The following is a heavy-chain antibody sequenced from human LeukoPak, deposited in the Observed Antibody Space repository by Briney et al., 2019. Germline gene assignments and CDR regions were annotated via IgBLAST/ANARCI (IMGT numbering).Heavy chain of an antibody. CDR3: ARSLDYYDSSGYYYYFDI. CDR2: FDPEDGET. J-gene: IGHJ4*02. V-gene: IGHV1-24*01. CDR1: GYTLTELS. Sequence: ASVKVSCKVSGYTLTELSMHWVRQAPGKGLEWMGGFDPEDGETIYAQKFQGRVTMTEDTSTDTAYMELSSLRSEDTAVYYCARSLDYYDSSGYYYYFDIWGQGTLVTVSS. D-gene: IGHD3-22*01.